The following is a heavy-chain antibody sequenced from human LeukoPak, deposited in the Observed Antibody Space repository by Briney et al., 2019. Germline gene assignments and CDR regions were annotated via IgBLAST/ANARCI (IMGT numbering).Heavy chain of an antibody. CDR2: INAGNGNT. V-gene: IGHV1-3*01. CDR1: GYTFTSYA. D-gene: IGHD1-26*01. Sequence: GASVKVSCKASGYTFTSYAMHWVRQAPGQRLEWMGWINAGNGNTKYSQKFQGRVTITRDTSASTAYMELSSLRSEDTAVYYCARGKVGAASNWFDPWGQGTLVTVSS. CDR3: ARGKVGAASNWFDP. J-gene: IGHJ5*02.